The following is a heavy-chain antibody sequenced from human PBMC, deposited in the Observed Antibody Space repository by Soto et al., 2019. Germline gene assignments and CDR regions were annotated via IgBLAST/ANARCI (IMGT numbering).Heavy chain of an antibody. V-gene: IGHV4-31*02. CDR1: GASTVSHYH. Sequence: QVQLQESGPGLVKPSQTLSLTCSVSGASTVSHYHWTWIRQPPGKGLEWMGYIFNSGTTCSNPSLTSRLSISMDTSGNHFSLELRSVTAADTAVYYCALALGPTTGLDYWGQGTLVTVSS. CDR3: ALALGPTTGLDY. J-gene: IGHJ4*02. D-gene: IGHD1-26*01. CDR2: IFNSGTT.